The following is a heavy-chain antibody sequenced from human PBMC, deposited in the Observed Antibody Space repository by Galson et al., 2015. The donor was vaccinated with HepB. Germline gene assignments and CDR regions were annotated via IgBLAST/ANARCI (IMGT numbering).Heavy chain of an antibody. Sequence: SLRLSCAASGFTFSSYSMNWVRQAPGKGLEWVSSIGSSSSYIYYADSVKGRFTISRDNAKNSLYLQMNSLRAEDTAVYYCARACYDFWSGSWAFDIWGQGTMVTVSS. CDR2: IGSSSSYI. CDR1: GFTFSSYS. J-gene: IGHJ3*02. D-gene: IGHD3-3*01. V-gene: IGHV3-21*01. CDR3: ARACYDFWSGSWAFDI.